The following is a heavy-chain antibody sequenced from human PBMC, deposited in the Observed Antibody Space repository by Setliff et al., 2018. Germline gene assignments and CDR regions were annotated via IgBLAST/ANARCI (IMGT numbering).Heavy chain of an antibody. CDR3: AKLVWLTTWYYMDV. V-gene: IGHV3-33*03. CDR2: IYHDGGNK. J-gene: IGHJ6*03. CDR1: GFTFSSYG. Sequence: GGSLRLSCAASGFTFSSYGMHWVRQAPGKGLEWVAVIYHDGGNKYYADSVKGRFSISRDNAKNSLYLQMNSLRAEDTAVYYCAKLVWLTTWYYMDVWGKGTTVTVSS. D-gene: IGHD5-18*01.